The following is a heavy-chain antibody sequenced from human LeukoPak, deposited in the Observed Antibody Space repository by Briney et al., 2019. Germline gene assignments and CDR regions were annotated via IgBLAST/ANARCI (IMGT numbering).Heavy chain of an antibody. J-gene: IGHJ4*02. CDR3: AKDGGDFWSPTYWDY. Sequence: GGTPSPSCAASGFTFCSVAMSWGGEAPGTGVEWVSAISGSGGSTYYADSVKGRFSISRENSKTTLYLQMNSLRAEDTAVYDCAKDGGDFWSPTYWDYWGQGTLVTVSS. V-gene: IGHV3-23*01. CDR1: GFTFCSVA. D-gene: IGHD3-3*01. CDR2: ISGSGGST.